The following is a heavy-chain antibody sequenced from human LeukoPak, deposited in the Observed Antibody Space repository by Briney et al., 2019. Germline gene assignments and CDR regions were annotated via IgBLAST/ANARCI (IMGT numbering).Heavy chain of an antibody. J-gene: IGHJ3*02. CDR3: ARDGGLVVPAAMTPSDAFDI. CDR1: GFTFSSYS. V-gene: IGHV3-21*01. Sequence: GGSLRLSFAASGFTFSSYSMNWVRQAPGKGLEWVSSISSSSSYIYYADSVKGRFTISRDNAKNSLYLQMNSLRAEDTAVYYCARDGGLVVPAAMTPSDAFDIWGQGTMVTVSS. CDR2: ISSSSSYI. D-gene: IGHD2-2*01.